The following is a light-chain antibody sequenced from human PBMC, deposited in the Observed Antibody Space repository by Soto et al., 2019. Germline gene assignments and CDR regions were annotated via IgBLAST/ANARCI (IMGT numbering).Light chain of an antibody. J-gene: IGKJ2*01. Sequence: DVVLTQSPLSLPDTLGQPGSISCKSSQSLVYRNGKTYLSWFQQRPGQSPRPLIYEVSNRDSGVPDRFSGSGSGTDFTLKISGVEAEDVGLYYCMQGTQCPYTFGQGTKLEIK. CDR3: MQGTQCPYT. CDR1: QSLVYRNGKTY. CDR2: EVS. V-gene: IGKV2-30*01.